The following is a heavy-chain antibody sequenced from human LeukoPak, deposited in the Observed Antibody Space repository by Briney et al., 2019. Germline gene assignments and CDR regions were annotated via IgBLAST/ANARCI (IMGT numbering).Heavy chain of an antibody. D-gene: IGHD3-22*01. J-gene: IGHJ4*02. CDR2: IYNSGST. Sequence: KSSETLSLTCTVSGGSISSSSYYWGWIRQPPGKGLEWIGSIYNSGSTYYNPSLKSRVTISVDTSKNQFSLKLSSVTAADTAVYYCARRGSGYNYFDYWGQGTLVTVSS. V-gene: IGHV4-39*01. CDR3: ARRGSGYNYFDY. CDR1: GGSISSSSYY.